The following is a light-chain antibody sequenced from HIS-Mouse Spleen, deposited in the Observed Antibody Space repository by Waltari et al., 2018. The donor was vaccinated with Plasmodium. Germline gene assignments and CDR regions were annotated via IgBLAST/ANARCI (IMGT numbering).Light chain of an antibody. V-gene: IGKV1-39*01. CDR1: QSISSY. CDR3: EQSYSTWT. Sequence: DIQMTQSPSSLSASVGDRVTITCRASQSISSYLNWYQQKPGKAPKLLIYAAFSLQRGVPSSVSGSGSGTDFTLSISSLQPEDFATYYCEQSYSTWTFGQGTKVEIK. J-gene: IGKJ1*01. CDR2: AAF.